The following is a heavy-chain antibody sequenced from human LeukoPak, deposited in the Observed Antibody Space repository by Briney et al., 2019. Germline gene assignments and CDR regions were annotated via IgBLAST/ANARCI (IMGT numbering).Heavy chain of an antibody. D-gene: IGHD6-19*01. CDR2: MNPNSGNT. CDR3: ARRRIAVAGTLDY. J-gene: IGHJ4*02. V-gene: IGHV1-8*02. CDR1: GGTFSSYA. Sequence: ASVKVSCKASGGTFSSYAINWVRQATGQGLEWMRWMNPNSGNTGYAQKFQGRVTMTRNTSISTAYMELSRLRSDDTAVYYCARRRIAVAGTLDYWGQGTLVTVSS.